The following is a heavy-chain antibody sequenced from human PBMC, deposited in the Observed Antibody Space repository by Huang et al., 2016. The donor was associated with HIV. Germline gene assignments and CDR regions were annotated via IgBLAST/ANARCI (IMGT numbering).Heavy chain of an antibody. CDR2: SSPTLGTA. Sequence: QVQLVQSGAEVKKPGSAVKVSCKASGGSFRNFAIGWVRPAHGQWLWWMGGSSPTLGTANYAQKFQGRVTIIADESTSTAYMELSSLRSEDTAVYYCATVDYYDTSGPQRGYFDNWGQGTLVTVSS. D-gene: IGHD3-22*01. J-gene: IGHJ4*02. V-gene: IGHV1-69*01. CDR1: GGSFRNFA. CDR3: ATVDYYDTSGPQRGYFDN.